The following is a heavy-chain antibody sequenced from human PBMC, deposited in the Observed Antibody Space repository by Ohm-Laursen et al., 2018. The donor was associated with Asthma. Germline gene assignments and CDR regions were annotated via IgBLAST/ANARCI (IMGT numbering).Heavy chain of an antibody. J-gene: IGHJ3*02. Sequence: SLRLSCSASGFTFSSYAMHWVRQAPGKGLEWVAVISYDGSNKYYADSVKGRFTISRDNSKNTLYLQMNSLRAEDTAVYYCARETRSGGNHEAFDIWGQGTMVTVSS. V-gene: IGHV3-30-3*01. D-gene: IGHD2-15*01. CDR3: ARETRSGGNHEAFDI. CDR1: GFTFSSYA. CDR2: ISYDGSNK.